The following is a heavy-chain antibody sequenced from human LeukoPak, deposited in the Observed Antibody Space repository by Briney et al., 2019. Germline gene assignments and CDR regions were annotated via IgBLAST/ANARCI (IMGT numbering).Heavy chain of an antibody. D-gene: IGHD5-24*01. Sequence: GGSLRLSCAASGFTFDDYGMSWVRQAPGKGLEWVSGINWNGGSTGYADSVKSRFTISRDNAKNSLYLQMNSLRAEDTAVYYCARNVRWLQSDYWGQGTLVTVSS. CDR2: INWNGGST. CDR3: ARNVRWLQSDY. V-gene: IGHV3-20*04. CDR1: GFTFDDYG. J-gene: IGHJ4*02.